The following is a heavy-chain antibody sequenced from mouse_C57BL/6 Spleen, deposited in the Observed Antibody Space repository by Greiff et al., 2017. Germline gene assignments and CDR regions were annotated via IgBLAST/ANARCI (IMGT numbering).Heavy chain of an antibody. D-gene: IGHD1-1*01. Sequence: EVQLVESGGGLVKPGGSLKLSCAASGFTFSDYGMHWVRQAPEKGLEWVAYISSGSSTIYYADTVKGRFTISRDNAKNTLFLQMTSLRSEDTAMYYCASPLYGSTAWFAYWGQGTLVTVSA. CDR2: ISSGSSTI. J-gene: IGHJ3*01. CDR1: GFTFSDYG. CDR3: ASPLYGSTAWFAY. V-gene: IGHV5-17*01.